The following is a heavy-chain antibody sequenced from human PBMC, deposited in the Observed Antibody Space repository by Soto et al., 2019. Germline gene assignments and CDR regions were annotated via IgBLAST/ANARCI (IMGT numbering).Heavy chain of an antibody. D-gene: IGHD6-19*01. V-gene: IGHV2-26*01. J-gene: IGHJ5*02. CDR2: IDSSGEK. Sequence: QVTLKESGPVLVKPTETLTLRCTVSGLSITDSEMGVSWIRQPPGQPLEWLAHIDSSGEKSYRTFLKSRLAISKDNSKSQIALTMTNMDPADTATYYCARRHLAVAVSPWFDPWGQGIPVTVSS. CDR3: ARRHLAVAVSPWFDP. CDR1: GLSITDSEMG.